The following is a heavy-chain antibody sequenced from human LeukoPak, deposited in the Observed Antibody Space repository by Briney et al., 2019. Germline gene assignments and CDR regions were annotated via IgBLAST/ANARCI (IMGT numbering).Heavy chain of an antibody. J-gene: IGHJ6*03. V-gene: IGHV5-51*01. CDR2: IYPGDSDT. Sequence: WMGIIYPGDSDTRYSPSFQGQVTISADKSISTAYLQWSSLKASDTAMYYCARLEVTMDVWGKGTTVTVSS. CDR3: ARLEVTMDV. D-gene: IGHD3-3*01.